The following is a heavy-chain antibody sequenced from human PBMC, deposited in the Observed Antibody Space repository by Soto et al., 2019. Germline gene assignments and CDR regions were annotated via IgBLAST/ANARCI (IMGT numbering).Heavy chain of an antibody. CDR1: GDSVSSNGAA. D-gene: IGHD4-4*01. V-gene: IGHV6-1*01. Sequence: PSPTLSLTCAISGDSVSSNGAAWNWIRQSPSRGLEWLGRTYYRSRWYSDYAPSVKSRITVNPDTSQNQFSLQLNSVTPEDTAIYYRARDPPGFHSAFDFWGQGTLVTVS. J-gene: IGHJ5*01. CDR2: TYYRSRWYS. CDR3: ARDPPGFHSAFDF.